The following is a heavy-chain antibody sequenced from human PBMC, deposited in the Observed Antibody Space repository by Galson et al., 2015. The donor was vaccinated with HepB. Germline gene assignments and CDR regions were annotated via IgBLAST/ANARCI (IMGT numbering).Heavy chain of an antibody. CDR3: ARDKLWGYSYGPYYFDY. V-gene: IGHV3-30*04. D-gene: IGHD5-18*01. Sequence: SLRLSCAASGFTFSSYAMHWVRQAPGKGLEWVAVISYDGSNKYYADSVKGRFTISRDNSKNTLYLQMNSLRAEDTAVYYCARDKLWGYSYGPYYFDYWGQGTLVTVSS. CDR2: ISYDGSNK. CDR1: GFTFSSYA. J-gene: IGHJ4*02.